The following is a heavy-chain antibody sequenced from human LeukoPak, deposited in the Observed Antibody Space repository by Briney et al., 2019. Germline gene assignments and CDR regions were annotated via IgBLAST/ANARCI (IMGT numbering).Heavy chain of an antibody. CDR3: ARGVGRYNWFDP. Sequence: ASVKVSCKASRYTFTDHYIHWVRQAPGQGLGWMGWINPKNGGTNYAQKIQGRVTMTRDTSISTAYMELSRLTSDDTAVYYCARGVGRYNWFDPWGQGTLVTVPS. J-gene: IGHJ5*02. D-gene: IGHD1-26*01. CDR2: INPKNGGT. CDR1: RYTFTDHY. V-gene: IGHV1-2*02.